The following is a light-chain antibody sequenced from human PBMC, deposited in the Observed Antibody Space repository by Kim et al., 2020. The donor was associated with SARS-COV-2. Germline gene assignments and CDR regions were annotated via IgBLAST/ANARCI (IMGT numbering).Light chain of an antibody. Sequence: APGESATDSCRAGQRLSRTSVTWSPQTPDQAPRLLIYGESSRPTGIPDRCSGSGSGADVTLTISRLEPEDFAEYCCQQYGKSPRTFGQGTKVDIK. CDR1: QRLSRTS. CDR3: QQYGKSPRT. V-gene: IGKV3-20*01. J-gene: IGKJ1*01. CDR2: GES.